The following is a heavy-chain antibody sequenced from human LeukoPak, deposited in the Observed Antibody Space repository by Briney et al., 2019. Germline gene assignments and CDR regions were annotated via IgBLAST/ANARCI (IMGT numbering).Heavy chain of an antibody. CDR2: INPNSGGT. CDR3: ARDAEYYDFWSGYYVWFDP. J-gene: IGHJ5*02. V-gene: IGHV1-2*06. Sequence: ASVKVSCKASGYTFTGYYMHWVRQAPGQGLEWMGRINPNSGGTNYAQKFQGRVTMTRDTSISTAYMELSRLRSDDTAVYYCARDAEYYDFWSGYYVWFDPWGQGTLVTVSS. CDR1: GYTFTGYY. D-gene: IGHD3-3*01.